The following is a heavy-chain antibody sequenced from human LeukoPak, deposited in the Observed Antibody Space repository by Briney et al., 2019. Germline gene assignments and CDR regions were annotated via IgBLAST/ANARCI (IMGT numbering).Heavy chain of an antibody. CDR2: IYSGGST. Sequence: PGGSLRLSCAASGFTVSSNYMSWVRQAPGKGLEWVSIIYSGGSTYYADSVKGRFTISRDNSKNTLYLQTNSLRAEDTAVYYCARDISSGYYDAFDIWGQGTMVTVSS. CDR1: GFTVSSNY. D-gene: IGHD3-22*01. J-gene: IGHJ3*02. CDR3: ARDISSGYYDAFDI. V-gene: IGHV3-66*01.